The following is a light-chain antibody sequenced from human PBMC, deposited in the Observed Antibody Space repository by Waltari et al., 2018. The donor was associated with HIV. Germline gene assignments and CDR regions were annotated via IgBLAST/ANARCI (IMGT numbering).Light chain of an antibody. V-gene: IGLV1-44*01. Sequence: QSVLTPPPSVSGTPGQRVTISCSGASSNIGRNTVNWFQLLPGTAPKLLIYTDKQRPSGVPDRFSGSKSGTSASLAISGLQSEDEADYFCAAWDDSLNGLWVFGGGTKLTVL. CDR1: SSNIGRNT. CDR2: TDK. CDR3: AAWDDSLNGLWV. J-gene: IGLJ3*02.